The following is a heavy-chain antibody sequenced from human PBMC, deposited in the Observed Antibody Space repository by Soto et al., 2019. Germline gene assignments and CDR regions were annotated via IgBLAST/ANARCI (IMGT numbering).Heavy chain of an antibody. Sequence: PSETLSLTCAVYGGSFSGYYWSWIRQPPGKGLEWIGEINHSGSTNYNPSLKSRVTISVDTSKNQFSLKLSSVTAADTAVYYCARGIVVVVAATLRWFDPWGQGTLVTVSS. CDR3: ARGIVVVVAATLRWFDP. CDR2: INHSGST. CDR1: GGSFSGYY. D-gene: IGHD2-15*01. J-gene: IGHJ5*02. V-gene: IGHV4-34*01.